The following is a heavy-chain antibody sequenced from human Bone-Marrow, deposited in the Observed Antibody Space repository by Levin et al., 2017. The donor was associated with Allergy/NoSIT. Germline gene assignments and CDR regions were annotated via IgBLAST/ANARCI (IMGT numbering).Heavy chain of an antibody. CDR1: GGSFSGYY. Sequence: SQTLSLTCAVYGGSFSGYYWSWIRQPPGKGLEWIGEINHSGSTNYNPSLKSRVTISVDTSKNQFSLKLSSVTAADTAVYYCARGTVVVIAADYYYYMDVWGRGTTVTVSS. CDR2: INHSGST. J-gene: IGHJ6*03. V-gene: IGHV4-34*01. D-gene: IGHD2-15*01. CDR3: ARGTVVVIAADYYYYMDV.